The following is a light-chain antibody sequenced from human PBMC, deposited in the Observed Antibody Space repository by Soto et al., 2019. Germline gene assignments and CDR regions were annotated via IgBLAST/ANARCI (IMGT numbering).Light chain of an antibody. CDR3: QQADTFPLT. CDR2: TAS. Sequence: DIPMTQSPSSVSASVGDRVTITCRASQDISTWVAWYQQKPGKAPNLLIYTASTLQSGVPSRFSGSGSGTEFTLTISSLQPEDFATYYCQQADTFPLTFGGGTKVEIK. CDR1: QDISTW. V-gene: IGKV1-12*01. J-gene: IGKJ4*01.